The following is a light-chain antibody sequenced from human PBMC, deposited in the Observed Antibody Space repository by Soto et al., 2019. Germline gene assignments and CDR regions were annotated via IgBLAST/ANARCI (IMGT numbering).Light chain of an antibody. Sequence: QSALTQPASVSGSPGQSITISCTGTSSDVGGYYSVSWYQQHPRKAPKLMIYDVTNRPSGVSNRFSGSKSGNTASLTIAGLQAEDEADYYCSSYTSSSTDVFGTGTKVTVL. J-gene: IGLJ1*01. V-gene: IGLV2-14*01. CDR3: SSYTSSSTDV. CDR1: SSDVGGYYS. CDR2: DVT.